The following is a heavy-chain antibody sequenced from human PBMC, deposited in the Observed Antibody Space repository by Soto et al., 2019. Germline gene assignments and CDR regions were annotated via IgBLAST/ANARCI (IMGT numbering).Heavy chain of an antibody. J-gene: IGHJ4*02. Sequence: QVQLVESGGGVVQPGTSLRLSCAASGFIFSDYDMYWVRQAPGRGLEWVAVISFDGSRKYYGDSVKGRFTISRDSSRDTVYLQMTSLTVEDTAVYYCAKDKAKVVTVNWGGDSWGQGTLVTVSS. CDR1: GFIFSDYD. CDR2: ISFDGSRK. CDR3: AKDKAKVVTVNWGGDS. V-gene: IGHV3-30*18. D-gene: IGHD2-21*01.